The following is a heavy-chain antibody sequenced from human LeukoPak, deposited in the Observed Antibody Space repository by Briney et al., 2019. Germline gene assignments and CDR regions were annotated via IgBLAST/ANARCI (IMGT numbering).Heavy chain of an antibody. V-gene: IGHV4-31*03. CDR2: IYYSGST. CDR3: ARLAPRGSYYLDY. Sequence: PSETLSLTCTVSGASISSGGDYWTWIRQYPGKGLEWIGYIYYSGSTYYNPSLKSRVTISVDTSKNQFSLKLSSVTAADTAVYYCARLAPRGSYYLDYWGQGTLVMVSS. CDR1: GASISSGGDY. J-gene: IGHJ4*02. D-gene: IGHD1-26*01.